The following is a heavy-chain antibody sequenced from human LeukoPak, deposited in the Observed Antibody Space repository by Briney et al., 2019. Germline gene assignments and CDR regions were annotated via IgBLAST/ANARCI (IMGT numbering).Heavy chain of an antibody. CDR1: GGSISSYY. CDR2: IYYSGGT. V-gene: IGHV4-59*08. Sequence: SETVSLTCTVSGGSISSYYWSWLRQPPGKGLEWIAYIYYSGGTNYNPSLKSRVTISVDTSKNQFSLKLTSVTAADTAVYYCARHGSYSSSPGFDYWGQGTLVTVSS. D-gene: IGHD6-6*01. J-gene: IGHJ4*02. CDR3: ARHGSYSSSPGFDY.